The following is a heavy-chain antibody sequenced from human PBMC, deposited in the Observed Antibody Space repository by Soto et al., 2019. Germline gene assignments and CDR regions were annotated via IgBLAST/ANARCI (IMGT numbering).Heavy chain of an antibody. Sequence: PSETLSLTCTVSGGSVSSGSYYWSWIRQPPGKGLEWIGYIYYSGSANYNPSLKSRVTISVDTSKNQFSLKLSSVTAADTAVYYCARKEILSGTYGMDVWGQGTTVTVSS. CDR2: IYYSGSA. CDR1: GGSVSSGSYY. CDR3: ARKEILSGTYGMDV. V-gene: IGHV4-61*01. J-gene: IGHJ6*02. D-gene: IGHD1-20*01.